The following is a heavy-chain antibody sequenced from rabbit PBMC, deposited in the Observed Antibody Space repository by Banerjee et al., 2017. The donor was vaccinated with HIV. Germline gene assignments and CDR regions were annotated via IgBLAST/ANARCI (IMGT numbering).Heavy chain of an antibody. CDR1: GIDFSSYGF. D-gene: IGHD2-1*01. V-gene: IGHV1S43*01. Sequence: QEQLVESGGGLVQPGESLKLSCKGSGIDFSSYGFSWVRQAPGKGLELIACIYSRSGSTYYASWAKGRLTISRSTSLNTVDLKMTSLTAADTATYFCARGYMYDDYAPDLWGQGTLVTVS. CDR2: IYSRSGST. CDR3: ARGYMYDDYAPDL. J-gene: IGHJ3*01.